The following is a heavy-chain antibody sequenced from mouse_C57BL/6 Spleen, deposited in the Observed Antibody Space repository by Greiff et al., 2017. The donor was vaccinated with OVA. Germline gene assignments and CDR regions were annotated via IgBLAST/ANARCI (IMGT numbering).Heavy chain of an antibody. Sequence: EVQLQESGPGLVKPSQSLSLTCSVTGYSFTSGYFWNWIRQFPGNKLEWMCYISYDGSNNYNPYLKNRISFTRDTSNNQFFLRLNSVTTEDTATYYCARPYYDYEFAYWGQGTLVTVSA. CDR1: GYSFTSGYF. V-gene: IGHV3-6*01. D-gene: IGHD2-4*01. CDR2: ISYDGSN. J-gene: IGHJ3*01. CDR3: ARPYYDYEFAY.